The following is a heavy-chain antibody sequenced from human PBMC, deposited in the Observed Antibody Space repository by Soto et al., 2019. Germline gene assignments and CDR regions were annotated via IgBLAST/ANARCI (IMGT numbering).Heavy chain of an antibody. CDR3: TKDAHIVVVTAIL. CDR1: GFTFSNAW. Sequence: EVQLVESGGGLVKPGGSLRLSCAASGFTFSNAWMSWVRQAPGKGLEWVGRIKSETDGGTTDYAAPGKGRFTISRDDSNNTMYLQMNSLKTEDTAVYYWTKDAHIVVVTAILWGQGTLVTVSS. D-gene: IGHD2-21*02. V-gene: IGHV3-15*01. CDR2: IKSETDGGTT. J-gene: IGHJ4*02.